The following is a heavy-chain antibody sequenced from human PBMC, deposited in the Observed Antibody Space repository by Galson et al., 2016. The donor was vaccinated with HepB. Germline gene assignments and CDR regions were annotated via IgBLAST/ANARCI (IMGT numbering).Heavy chain of an antibody. D-gene: IGHD2-21*01. J-gene: IGHJ4*02. CDR1: GFSFSSYW. CDR2: IKRDGSQI. CDR3: ARGEEVLWFRPHGHYFDY. Sequence: SLRLSCAASGFSFSSYWMNWVRQAPGQGLEWVANIKRDGSQIYYVDSVKGRFTISRDNFQNSLFLQMNSLRAEDTAVYYCARGEEVLWFRPHGHYFDYWGQGILVTISS. V-gene: IGHV3-7*01.